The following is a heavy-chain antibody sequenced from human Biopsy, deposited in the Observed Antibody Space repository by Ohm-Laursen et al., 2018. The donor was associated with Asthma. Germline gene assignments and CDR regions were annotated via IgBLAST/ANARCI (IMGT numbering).Heavy chain of an antibody. J-gene: IGHJ4*02. V-gene: IGHV3-9*01. CDR2: ISWNSGSI. CDR3: AKGEWELLEANFDY. D-gene: IGHD1-26*01. CDR1: GFTFDDYA. Sequence: SLRLSCTASGFTFDDYAMHWVRQAPGKGPEWVSGISWNSGSIGYADSVKGRFTISRDNAKNSLYLQMNSLRAEDTALYYCAKGEWELLEANFDYWGQGTLVTVSS.